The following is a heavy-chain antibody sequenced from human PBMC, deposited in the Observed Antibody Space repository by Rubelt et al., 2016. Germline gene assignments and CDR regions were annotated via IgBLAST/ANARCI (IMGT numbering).Heavy chain of an antibody. CDR3: ARDLGRSGYASCSDY. Sequence: QLQLQESGPGLVKPSETLSLTCTVSGGSISSRSYYWGWIRQPPGKGLEWIGTISHSGGTFYSPSLKSRVTISADTSKNQFSLMRSAVTAADTAVYYCARDLGRSGYASCSDYWGRGTLVTVSS. CDR2: ISHSGGT. V-gene: IGHV4-39*07. CDR1: GGSISSRSYY. D-gene: IGHD5-12*01. J-gene: IGHJ4*02.